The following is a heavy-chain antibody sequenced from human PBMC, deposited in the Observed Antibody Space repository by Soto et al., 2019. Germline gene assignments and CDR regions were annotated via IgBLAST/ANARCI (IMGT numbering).Heavy chain of an antibody. D-gene: IGHD6-13*01. Sequence: PGGSLRLSCAASGFTFSSYAMHWVRQAPGKGLEWVAVISYDGSNKYYADSVKGRFTISRDNSKNTLYLQMNSLRAEDTAVYYCARASIPGYSSSRYQSYYYGMDVWGQGTTVTVSS. CDR1: GFTFSSYA. CDR3: ARASIPGYSSSRYQSYYYGMDV. V-gene: IGHV3-30-3*01. J-gene: IGHJ6*02. CDR2: ISYDGSNK.